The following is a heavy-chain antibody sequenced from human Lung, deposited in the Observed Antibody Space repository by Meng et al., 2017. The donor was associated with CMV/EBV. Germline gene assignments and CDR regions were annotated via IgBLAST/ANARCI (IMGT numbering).Heavy chain of an antibody. CDR2: IYSGGST. D-gene: IGHD1-1*01. CDR3: ARVVRHLWANYYFDY. J-gene: IGHJ4*02. Sequence: SXAASRFTVSSNYMTWVRQAPGKGLEWVSTIYSGGSTYYADSVKGRFTISRDNSKNTLYLQMSSLRPEDTAVYFCARVVRHLWANYYFDYWGQGTLVXVSS. CDR1: RFTVSSNY. V-gene: IGHV3-66*02.